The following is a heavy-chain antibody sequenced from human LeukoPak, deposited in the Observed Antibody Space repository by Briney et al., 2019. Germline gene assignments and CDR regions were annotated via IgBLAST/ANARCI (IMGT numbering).Heavy chain of an antibody. J-gene: IGHJ4*02. CDR2: IYPGDSDDT. D-gene: IGHD2-2*01. V-gene: IGHV5-51*01. CDR1: GYKFATYW. Sequence: LGESLKISCQGSGYKFATYWIGWVRQMPGKGLEWMGIIYPGDSDDTRYSPSFQGQVTISADKSMSTAYLQWSSLKASDTAMYYCARHSGSTYDSGVDYWGQGTLVTVSS. CDR3: ARHSGSTYDSGVDY.